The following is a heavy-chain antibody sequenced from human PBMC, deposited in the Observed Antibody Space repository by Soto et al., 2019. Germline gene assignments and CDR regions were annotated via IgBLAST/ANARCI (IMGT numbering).Heavy chain of an antibody. J-gene: IGHJ6*02. CDR1: GFTVSSNY. CDR3: ARDSIDYGMDV. V-gene: IGHV3-53*01. CDR2: IYSGGST. Sequence: GESLKISCAASGFTVSSNYMSWVRQAPGKGLEWVSVIYSGGSTYYADSVKGRFTISRDNSKNTLYLQMNSLRAEDTAVYYCARDSIDYGMDVWGQGTTVTVSS.